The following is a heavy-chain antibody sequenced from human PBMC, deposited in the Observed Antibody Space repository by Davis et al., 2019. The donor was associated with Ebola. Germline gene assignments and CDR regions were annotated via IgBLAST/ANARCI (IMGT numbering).Heavy chain of an antibody. Sequence: SQALSLTCAVSGQSITTYYWSWVRQPPGKRLEWIGYIFHNGNADYNPSLKSRVTISVDTSKNQFSLKLSSVTAADTAVYYCARVERLDGMDVWGKGTTVTVSS. CDR1: GQSITTYY. V-gene: IGHV4-59*01. CDR2: IFHNGNA. CDR3: ARVERLDGMDV. J-gene: IGHJ6*04. D-gene: IGHD1-1*01.